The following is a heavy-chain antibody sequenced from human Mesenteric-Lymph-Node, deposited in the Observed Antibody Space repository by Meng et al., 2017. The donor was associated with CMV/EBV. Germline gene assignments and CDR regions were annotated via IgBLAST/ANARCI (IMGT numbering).Heavy chain of an antibody. J-gene: IGHJ4*02. CDR1: GGSVSSGSYY. CDR2: IYYRGST. Sequence: GSLRLSCTVSGGSVSSGSYYWSWIRQPPGKGLEWIGYIYYRGSTNYNPSLKSRVTISVDTSKNQFSLKLSSVTAADTAVYYCARISRVRGRIDYWGQGTLVTVSS. D-gene: IGHD3-10*01. V-gene: IGHV4-61*01. CDR3: ARISRVRGRIDY.